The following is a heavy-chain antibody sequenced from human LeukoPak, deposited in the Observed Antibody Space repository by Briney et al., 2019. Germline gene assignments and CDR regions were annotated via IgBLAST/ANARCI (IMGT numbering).Heavy chain of an antibody. CDR1: GGSISSYY. CDR2: IYYSGST. CDR3: ARVGYGDAIDY. J-gene: IGHJ4*02. V-gene: IGHV4-59*01. Sequence: PSGTLSLTCTVSGGSISSYYWSWIRQAPGKGLEWIGYIYYSGSTNYNPSLKSRVTISVDTSKNQFSLKLSSVTAADTAVYYCARVGYGDAIDYWGQGTLVTVSS. D-gene: IGHD4-17*01.